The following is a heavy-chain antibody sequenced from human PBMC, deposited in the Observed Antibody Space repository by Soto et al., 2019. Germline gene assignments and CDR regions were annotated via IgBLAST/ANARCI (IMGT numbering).Heavy chain of an antibody. V-gene: IGHV4-61*01. J-gene: IGHJ4*02. CDR2: VYYTGST. CDR1: GGSVSSGSYD. CDR3: ARTDMGTMFFDY. Sequence: SETLSLTCTVSGGSVSSGSYDWSWIRQFPGKGLEWIGYVYYTGSTNYNPSLKSRVTISVDTSKSQFSLKLSSVTAADTALYYCARTDMGTMFFDYWGQGTLVTVSS. D-gene: IGHD2-15*01.